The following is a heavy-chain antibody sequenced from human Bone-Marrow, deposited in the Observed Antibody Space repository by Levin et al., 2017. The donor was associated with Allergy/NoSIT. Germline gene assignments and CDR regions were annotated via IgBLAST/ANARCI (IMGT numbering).Heavy chain of an antibody. CDR2: IYYSGST. J-gene: IGHJ4*02. CDR1: GGSISSYY. CDR3: ARVACTGGVCSLDY. Sequence: GSLRLSCTVSGGSISSYYWSWIRQPPGKGLEWIGYIYYSGSTNYNPSLKSRVTISVDTSKNQFSLKLSSVTAADTAVYYCARVACTGGVCSLDYWGQGTLVTVSS. D-gene: IGHD2-8*02. V-gene: IGHV4-59*01.